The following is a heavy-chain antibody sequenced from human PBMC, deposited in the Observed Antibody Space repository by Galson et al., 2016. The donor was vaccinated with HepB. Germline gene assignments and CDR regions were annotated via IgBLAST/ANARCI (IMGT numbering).Heavy chain of an antibody. V-gene: IGHV3-23*01. D-gene: IGHD6-19*01. Sequence: SLRLSCAASGFTFDKYGMTWFRQAPGKGLEWVSTICGRCGDVDYADSVKGRFTISRDDSKNTLYLHMNSLRVEDTAIYYCAIDPSQWHDLLFGNWAQGTLVTVSA. CDR1: GFTFDKYG. J-gene: IGHJ4*02. CDR2: ICGRCGDV. CDR3: AIDPSQWHDLLFGN.